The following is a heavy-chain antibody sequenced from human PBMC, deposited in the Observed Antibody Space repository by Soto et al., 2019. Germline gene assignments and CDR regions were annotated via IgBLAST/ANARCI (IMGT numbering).Heavy chain of an antibody. Sequence: QLQLQESGSGLVKPSQTLSLTCAVSGGSISSGGYSWSWIRQPPGKGLEWIGYIYHSGSTYYNPSLKRRVTLSVDSPKHQFSLKLSSVTAADTAVYYCAIAHDSRRWYYFHYWGQGTLVTVSS. J-gene: IGHJ4*02. CDR1: GGSISSGGYS. V-gene: IGHV4-30-2*01. D-gene: IGHD6-19*01. CDR3: AIAHDSRRWYYFHY. CDR2: IYHSGST.